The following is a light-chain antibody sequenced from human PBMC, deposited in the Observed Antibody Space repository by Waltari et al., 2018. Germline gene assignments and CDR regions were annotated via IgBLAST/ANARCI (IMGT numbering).Light chain of an antibody. V-gene: IGLV6-57*01. CDR2: EYK. J-gene: IGLJ3*02. Sequence: FLLTQPHSVSESPGMTVTISCTRSSGSIAVNFVQWYQQRPGSSPTPVIYEYKLRPSGGPDRFSGSIDSSSNSAFLTSSGLTTEDEADYYCQSYDTSNHGVFGGGTKLTVL. CDR3: QSYDTSNHGV. CDR1: SGSIAVNF.